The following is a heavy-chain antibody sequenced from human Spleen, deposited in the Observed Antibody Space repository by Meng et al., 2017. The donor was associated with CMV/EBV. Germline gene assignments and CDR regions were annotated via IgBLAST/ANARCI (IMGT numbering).Heavy chain of an antibody. CDR3: ARVRDCSSTSCYKGGFGY. J-gene: IGHJ4*02. D-gene: IGHD2-2*02. V-gene: IGHV3-7*01. CDR1: GFTFSSYW. CDR2: IKQDGSEK. Sequence: GESLKISCAASGFTFSSYWMSWVRQAPGKGLEWVANIKQDGSEKYYVDSVKGRFTISRDNAKNSLYLQMNSLRAEDTAVYYCARVRDCSSTSCYKGGFGYWGQGTLVTVSS.